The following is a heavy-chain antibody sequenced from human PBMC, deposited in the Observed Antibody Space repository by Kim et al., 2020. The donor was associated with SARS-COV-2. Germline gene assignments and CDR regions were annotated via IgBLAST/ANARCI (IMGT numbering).Heavy chain of an antibody. J-gene: IGHJ4*02. CDR2: INAGNGNT. V-gene: IGHV1-3*01. D-gene: IGHD1-7*01. CDR3: ALGPITGTATPY. Sequence: ASVKVSCKASGYTFTSYAMHWVRQAPGQRLEWMGWINAGNGNTKYSQKFQGRVTITRDTSASTAYMELSSLRSEDTAVYYCALGPITGTATPYWGQGTLVTVSS. CDR1: GYTFTSYA.